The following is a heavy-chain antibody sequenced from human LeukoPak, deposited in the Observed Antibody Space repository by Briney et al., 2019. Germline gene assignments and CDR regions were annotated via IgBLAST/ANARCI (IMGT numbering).Heavy chain of an antibody. CDR2: ISGPSSHT. CDR3: WVTYYYESSGYLPAFDI. J-gene: IGHJ3*02. V-gene: IGHV3-23*01. Sequence: PGGSLRLSCVASGFTFSGFAMIWVRQAPGKGLQWVSAISGPSSHTYYADSVRGRFTISRDNFKNTVYLQMNSLRAEDTAVYYCWVTYYYESSGYLPAFDIWGQGTMVTVSS. D-gene: IGHD3-22*01. CDR1: GFTFSGFA.